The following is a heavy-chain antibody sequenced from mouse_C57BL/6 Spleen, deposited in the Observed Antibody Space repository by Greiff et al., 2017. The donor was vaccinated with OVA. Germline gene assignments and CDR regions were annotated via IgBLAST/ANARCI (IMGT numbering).Heavy chain of an antibody. J-gene: IGHJ4*01. D-gene: IGHD1-1*01. CDR1: GFTFNTYA. CDR2: IRSKGSNYAT. CDR3: VRADYYGSWAMDY. V-gene: IGHV10-3*01. Sequence: EVNVVESGGGLVQPKGSLKLSCAASGFTFNTYAMHWVRQAPGKGLEWVARIRSKGSNYATYYADSVKDRFTISRDDSQSMLYLQMNNLKTEDTAMYYCVRADYYGSWAMDYWGQGTSVTVSS.